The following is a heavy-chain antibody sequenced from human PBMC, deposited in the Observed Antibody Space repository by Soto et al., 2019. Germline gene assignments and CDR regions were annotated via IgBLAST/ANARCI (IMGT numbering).Heavy chain of an antibody. CDR2: INPNSGGT. J-gene: IGHJ6*02. D-gene: IGHD1-1*01. CDR1: GYTFTGYY. V-gene: IGHV1-2*04. CDR3: ARNEASNEGYYYYYGMDV. Sequence: ASVKVSCKASGYTFTGYYMHWVRQAPGQGLEWMGWINPNSGGTNYAQKFQGWVTMTRDTSISTAYMELSRLRSDDTAVYYCARNEASNEGYYYYYGMDVWGQGITVTVSS.